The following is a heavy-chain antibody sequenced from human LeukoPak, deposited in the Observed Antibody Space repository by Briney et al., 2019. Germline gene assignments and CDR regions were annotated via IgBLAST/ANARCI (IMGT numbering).Heavy chain of an antibody. CDR2: IHYSGRT. CDR1: GGSMTTYY. J-gene: IGHJ4*01. CDR3: ARDNPTMITPSEY. V-gene: IGHV4-59*01. Sequence: PSETLSLTCTVSGGSMTTYYWSWIREAPGKGLEWIGNIHYSGRTNYNPSLKSRVTISVDTSKNQFSLKLRSVTAADTAVYYCARDNPTMITPSEYWGHGILVTVSS. D-gene: IGHD3-16*01.